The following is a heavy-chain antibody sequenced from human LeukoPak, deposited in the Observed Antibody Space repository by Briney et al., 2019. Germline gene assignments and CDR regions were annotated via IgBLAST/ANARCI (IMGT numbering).Heavy chain of an antibody. Sequence: GGSLRLSCTVSGFSVSSSGMSWVRQAPGKGLEWVSAISGSGGSTYYADSVKGRFTISRDNSKNTLYLQMNSLRAEDTAVYYCAKVSGWYGNREDYWGQGTLVTVSS. CDR2: ISGSGGST. V-gene: IGHV3-23*01. CDR1: GFSVSSSG. CDR3: AKVSGWYGNREDY. D-gene: IGHD6-19*01. J-gene: IGHJ4*02.